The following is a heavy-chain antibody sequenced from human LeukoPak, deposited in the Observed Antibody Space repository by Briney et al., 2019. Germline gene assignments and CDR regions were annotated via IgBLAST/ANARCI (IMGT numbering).Heavy chain of an antibody. Sequence: RAGVDLILSCSACGVYGSDDAMSGGRHAQGKGLEWVSASSGSGGSTYYADSVKGRFTISRDNSKNTLYLEMNSLRAEDTALYYCAKLQPTGYDLARGFDYWGQGTLVTVSS. D-gene: IGHD5-12*01. CDR2: SSGSGGST. CDR3: AKLQPTGYDLARGFDY. CDR1: GVYGSDDA. J-gene: IGHJ4*02. V-gene: IGHV3-23*01.